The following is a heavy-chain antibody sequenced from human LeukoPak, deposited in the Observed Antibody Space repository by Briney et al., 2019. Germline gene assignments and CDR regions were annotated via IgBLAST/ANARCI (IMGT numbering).Heavy chain of an antibody. CDR2: IYPADSDT. J-gene: IGHJ3*01. V-gene: IGHV5-51*01. CDR1: GYSFPIVW. CDR3: ARHKSATYYNSRGYDAFDV. Sequence: GESLKISCKGSGYSFPIVWIAWVRQMPGKGLEWMGTIYPADSDTRYSPSFQGQVTISADKSISTAYLQWSSLKASDTAMYYCARHKSATYYNSRGYDAFDVWGQGTMVTVSS. D-gene: IGHD3-22*01.